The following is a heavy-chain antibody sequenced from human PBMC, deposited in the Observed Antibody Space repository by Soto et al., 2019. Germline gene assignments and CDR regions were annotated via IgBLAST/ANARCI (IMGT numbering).Heavy chain of an antibody. CDR1: GYTFTSYG. J-gene: IGHJ6*02. D-gene: IGHD3-22*01. Sequence: ASVKVSCKASGYTFTSYGISWVRQAPGQGLEWMGWISAYNGNTNYAQKLQGRVTMTTDTSTSTAYMELRSLRSDDTAVYYCARRYTHYYDSSGYLYYYYGMDVWGQGTTVTVSS. V-gene: IGHV1-18*04. CDR2: ISAYNGNT. CDR3: ARRYTHYYDSSGYLYYYYGMDV.